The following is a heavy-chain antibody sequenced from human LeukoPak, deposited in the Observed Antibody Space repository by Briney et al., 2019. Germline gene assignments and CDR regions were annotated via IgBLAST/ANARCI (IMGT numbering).Heavy chain of an antibody. V-gene: IGHV1-8*01. Sequence: ASVKVSCKASGYTFHSYDINWVRQASGQGLEWMGWMNPGTGNTGYAPKSLGRVSMTRDTSISTAYIDLNNLTSADTAVYYCARGRFDPWGQGTQVIVSS. CDR3: ARGRFDP. CDR2: MNPGTGNT. CDR1: GYTFHSYD. J-gene: IGHJ5*02.